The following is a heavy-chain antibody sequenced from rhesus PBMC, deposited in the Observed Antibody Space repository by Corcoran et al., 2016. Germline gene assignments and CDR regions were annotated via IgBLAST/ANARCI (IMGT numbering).Heavy chain of an antibody. J-gene: IGHJ4*01. Sequence: QLQLQESGPGLVKPSETLSVTCAVSGGSISSSYWSWIRQAPGKGLEWIGYIYGSGSSTNHNPSLKSRVTLSVDTAKNPLSLMLGSVTAADTAVYYCASDRYCTGSGCYALDYWGQGVLVTVSS. CDR2: IYGSGSST. CDR3: ASDRYCTGSGCYALDY. V-gene: IGHV4-169*02. D-gene: IGHD2-21*01. CDR1: GGSISSSY.